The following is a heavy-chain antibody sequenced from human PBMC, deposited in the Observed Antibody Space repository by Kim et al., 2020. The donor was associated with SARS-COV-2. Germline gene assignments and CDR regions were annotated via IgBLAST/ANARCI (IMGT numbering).Heavy chain of an antibody. D-gene: IGHD3-9*01. J-gene: IGHJ6*02. CDR2: ISSSSSYI. V-gene: IGHV3-21*01. CDR1: GFTFSSYS. CDR3: ARDERVLRYFDWLLACGGMDV. Sequence: GGSLRLSCAASGFTFSSYSMNWVRQAPGKGLEWVSSISSSSSYIYYADSVKGRFTISRDNAKNSLYLQMNSLRAEDTAVYYCARDERVLRYFDWLLACGGMDVWGQGTTVTVSS.